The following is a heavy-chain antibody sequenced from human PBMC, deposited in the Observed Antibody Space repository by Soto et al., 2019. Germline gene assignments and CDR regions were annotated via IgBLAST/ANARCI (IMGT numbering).Heavy chain of an antibody. Sequence: GGSLRLFCASSGFTFISYSMNWVRQAPGKGLEWVSYISSSSSTIYYADSVKGRFTISRDNAKNSLYLQMNSLRAEDTAVYYCAGHYYDSSGYYYVPGLVDYWGQGTLVTVSS. CDR3: AGHYYDSSGYYYVPGLVDY. CDR2: ISSSSSTI. D-gene: IGHD3-22*01. V-gene: IGHV3-48*01. J-gene: IGHJ4*02. CDR1: GFTFISYS.